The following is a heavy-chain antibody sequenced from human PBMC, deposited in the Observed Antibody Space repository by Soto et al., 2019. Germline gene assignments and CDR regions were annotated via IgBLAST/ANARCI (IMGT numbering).Heavy chain of an antibody. J-gene: IGHJ4*02. Sequence: PSETLSRTCTVSGSSISSGGYYFSWSRQHPGKGLEWIGYIYYSGSTDYNPSLKSRVTLSVDTSKNQCSLKLSSVTAADTAVYYCARKGAVMDYWGQGTLVTVSS. CDR2: IYYSGST. V-gene: IGHV4-31*03. D-gene: IGHD3-16*01. CDR1: GSSISSGGYY. CDR3: ARKGAVMDY.